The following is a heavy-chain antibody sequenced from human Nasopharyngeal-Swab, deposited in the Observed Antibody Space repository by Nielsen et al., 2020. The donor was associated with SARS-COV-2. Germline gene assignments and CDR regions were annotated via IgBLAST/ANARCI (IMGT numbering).Heavy chain of an antibody. CDR3: ARVQVDDDFWTGYHFDY. CDR2: VFNIGST. Sequence: SETLSLTCPVSGCSMNSYYWSWIRQPPGKGLDWFGSVFNIGSTEYIPSLKRRATISVDTSNNQFSLKLSSVTAADTAVYFCARVQVDDDFWTGYHFDYWGQGTLVTVYS. J-gene: IGHJ4*02. D-gene: IGHD3/OR15-3a*01. CDR1: GCSMNSYY. V-gene: IGHV4-59*01.